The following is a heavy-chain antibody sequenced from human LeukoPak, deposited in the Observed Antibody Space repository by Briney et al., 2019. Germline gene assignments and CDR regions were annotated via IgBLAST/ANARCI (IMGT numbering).Heavy chain of an antibody. CDR2: IWYDGSNK. V-gene: IGHV3-33*01. J-gene: IGHJ4*02. D-gene: IGHD1-14*01. Sequence: GGSLRLSCAVSGFTFSSYGMHWVRQAPGKGLEWVAVIWYDGSNKYYADSVKGRFTISRDNSKNTLYLQMNSLRAEDTAVYYCARDILEEPYAIDYWGQGTLVTVSS. CDR1: GFTFSSYG. CDR3: ARDILEEPYAIDY.